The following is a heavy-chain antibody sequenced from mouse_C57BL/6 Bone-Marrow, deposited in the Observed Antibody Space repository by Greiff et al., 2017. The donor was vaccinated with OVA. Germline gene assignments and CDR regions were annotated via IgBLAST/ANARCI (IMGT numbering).Heavy chain of an antibody. CDR1: GFSFNTYA. Sequence: EAGGGLVQPKGSLKLSCAASGFSFNTYAMNWVRQAPGKGLEWVARIRSKSNNYATYYADSVKDRFTISRDDSESMLYLQMNNLKTEDTAMYYCVRPFYGKGYFDVWGTGTTVTVSS. D-gene: IGHD2-10*01. CDR2: IRSKSNNYAT. J-gene: IGHJ1*03. CDR3: VRPFYGKGYFDV. V-gene: IGHV10-1*01.